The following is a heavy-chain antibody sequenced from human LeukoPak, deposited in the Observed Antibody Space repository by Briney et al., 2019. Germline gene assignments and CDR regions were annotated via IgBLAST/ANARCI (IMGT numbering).Heavy chain of an antibody. D-gene: IGHD3-10*01. CDR1: GFTFSSYA. J-gene: IGHJ4*02. Sequence: GGSLRLSCAASGFTFSSYAMSWVRQAPGKGLEWVSAISGSGGSTYYADSVKGRFTISRDNAKNSLYLQMNSLRAGDTAVYYCARESITMVRGVIWHELDYWGQGTLVTVSS. CDR2: ISGSGGST. CDR3: ARESITMVRGVIWHELDY. V-gene: IGHV3-23*01.